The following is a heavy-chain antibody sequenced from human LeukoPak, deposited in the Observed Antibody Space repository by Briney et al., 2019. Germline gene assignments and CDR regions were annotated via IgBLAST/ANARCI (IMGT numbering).Heavy chain of an antibody. CDR1: GFTFSSYA. D-gene: IGHD2/OR15-2a*01. CDR2: ISGSGGST. Sequence: PGGPLRLSCAASGFTFSSYAMSWVRQAPGKGLEWVSAISGSGGSTYYADSVKGRFTISRDNSKNTLYLQMNSLRAGDTAVYYCATSGLSRFGFWGQGTLVTVSS. CDR3: ATSGLSRFGF. V-gene: IGHV3-23*01. J-gene: IGHJ4*02.